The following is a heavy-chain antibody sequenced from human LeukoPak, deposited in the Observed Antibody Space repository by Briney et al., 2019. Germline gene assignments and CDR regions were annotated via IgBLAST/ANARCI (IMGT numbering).Heavy chain of an antibody. CDR3: ASIKYGGNSAGDY. D-gene: IGHD4-23*01. Sequence: SETLSLTCTVSGGSISSYYWSWIRQPPGKGLEWIGRIYTSGSTNYNPSLKSRVTISVDTSKNQFSLKLSSVTAADTAVYYCASIKYGGNSAGDYWGQGTLVTVSS. J-gene: IGHJ4*02. V-gene: IGHV4-4*08. CDR2: IYTSGST. CDR1: GGSISSYY.